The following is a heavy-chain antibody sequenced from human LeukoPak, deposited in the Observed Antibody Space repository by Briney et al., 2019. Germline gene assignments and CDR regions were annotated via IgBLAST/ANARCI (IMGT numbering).Heavy chain of an antibody. Sequence: ASVKVSYKASGYTFTNYAMNWVRQAPGQGLEWMGWINTNTGNPTYAQGFTGRFVFSLDTSVSTAYLQISSLKAVDTAIYYCARDHLPSGYWGQGTLVTVSS. D-gene: IGHD1-14*01. CDR1: GYTFTNYA. CDR3: ARDHLPSGY. V-gene: IGHV7-4-1*02. J-gene: IGHJ4*02. CDR2: INTNTGNP.